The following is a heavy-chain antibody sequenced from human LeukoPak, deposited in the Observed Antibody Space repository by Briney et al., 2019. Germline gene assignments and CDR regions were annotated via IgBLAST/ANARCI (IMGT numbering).Heavy chain of an antibody. CDR2: IYSGGST. D-gene: IGHD2-15*01. V-gene: IGHV3-66*01. CDR3: ARDFCSAGSCYPDN. J-gene: IGHJ4*02. CDR1: GFTVSSNY. Sequence: GGSLRLSWAASGFTVSSNYMSWVRQAPGKGLEWVSVIYSGGSTYYADSVKGRFTISRDNSKNTLYLQMNSLRVEDTAVYYCARDFCSAGSCYPDNWGQGTLVTVSS.